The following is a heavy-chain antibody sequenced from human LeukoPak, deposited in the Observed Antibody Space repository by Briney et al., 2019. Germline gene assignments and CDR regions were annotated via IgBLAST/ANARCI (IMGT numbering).Heavy chain of an antibody. D-gene: IGHD6-19*01. CDR2: ISAYNGNT. Sequence: ASVKVFCKASGYTFTSYGISWVRQAPGQGLEWMGWISAYNGNTNYAQKLQGRVTMTTDTSTSTAYMELRSLRSDDTAVYYCARDLRYSSGWYNVDYWGQGTLVTVSS. CDR1: GYTFTSYG. V-gene: IGHV1-18*01. CDR3: ARDLRYSSGWYNVDY. J-gene: IGHJ4*02.